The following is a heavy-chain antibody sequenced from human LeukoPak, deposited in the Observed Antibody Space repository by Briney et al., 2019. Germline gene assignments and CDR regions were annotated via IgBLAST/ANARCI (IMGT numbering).Heavy chain of an antibody. Sequence: PWGSLRLSCAASGFTFSSYWMNWVRQASGKGLVWVSRIASDGSSTTYADSVKGRFSISRDNAKNTLYLQMNSLRVEDTAVYYCARGRPHGNDYWGQGTLVTVSS. D-gene: IGHD4-23*01. J-gene: IGHJ4*02. CDR1: GFTFSSYW. V-gene: IGHV3-74*01. CDR2: IASDGSST. CDR3: ARGRPHGNDY.